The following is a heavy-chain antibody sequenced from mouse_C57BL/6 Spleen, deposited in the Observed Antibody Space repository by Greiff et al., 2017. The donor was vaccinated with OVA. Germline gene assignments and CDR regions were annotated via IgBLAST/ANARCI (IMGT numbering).Heavy chain of an antibody. V-gene: IGHV1-52*01. CDR2: IDPSDSET. D-gene: IGHD2-14*01. J-gene: IGHJ4*01. CDR1: GYTFTSYW. Sequence: VQLQQPGAELVRPGSSVKLSCKASGYTFTSYWMHWVKQRPIQGLEWIGNIDPSDSETHYNQKFKDKATLTVDKSSSTAYMQLSSLTSEDSAVYDCARWGVRRDAMDYWGQGTSVTVSS. CDR3: ARWGVRRDAMDY.